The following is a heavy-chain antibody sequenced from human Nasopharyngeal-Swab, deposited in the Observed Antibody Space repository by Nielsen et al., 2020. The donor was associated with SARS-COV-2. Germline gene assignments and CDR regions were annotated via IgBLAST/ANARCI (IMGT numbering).Heavy chain of an antibody. D-gene: IGHD2-2*01. CDR3: VKGMPQSGGMDV. J-gene: IGHJ6*03. CDR1: GFTFSSND. CDR2: IGAAGGT. V-gene: IGHV3-13*01. Sequence: GESLKIFWAASGFTFSSNDMHWVRLPRGKGLEWVSAIGAAGGTYYPDSVKGRFTISRENAKNSLYLQMNSLRAEDTAIYYCVKGMPQSGGMDVWGKGTTVSVSS.